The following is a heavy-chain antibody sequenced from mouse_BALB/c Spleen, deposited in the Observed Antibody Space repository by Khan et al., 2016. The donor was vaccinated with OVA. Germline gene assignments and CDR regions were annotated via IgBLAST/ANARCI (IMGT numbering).Heavy chain of an antibody. CDR3: ARGGAAYYRNDVGAMEY. D-gene: IGHD2-14*01. V-gene: IGHV9-4*02. Sequence: QIQLVQSGPELKKPGETVRISCKASGYTFTTAGIQWVQKMPGKGLKWIGWINTHSGVPNYAKDFKGRFAFSLEISVNTAYLQITNLKNEDTATYFCARGGAAYYRNDVGAMEYWGQGTSVTVSA. CDR1: GYTFTTAG. J-gene: IGHJ4*01. CDR2: INTHSGVP.